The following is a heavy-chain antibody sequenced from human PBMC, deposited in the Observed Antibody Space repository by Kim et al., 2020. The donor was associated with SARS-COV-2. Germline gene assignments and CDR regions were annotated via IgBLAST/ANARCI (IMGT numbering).Heavy chain of an antibody. D-gene: IGHD3-22*01. V-gene: IGHV2-5*02. Sequence: SGPTLVKPTQTLTLTCTFSGFSLSTSGVGVGWIRQPPGKALEWLALIYWDDDKRYSPSLKSRLTITKDTSKNQVVLTMTNMDPVDTATYYCAHGHPHSESSGYPYGFDIWGQGTMVTVSS. CDR2: IYWDDDK. J-gene: IGHJ3*02. CDR3: AHGHPHSESSGYPYGFDI. CDR1: GFSLSTSGVG.